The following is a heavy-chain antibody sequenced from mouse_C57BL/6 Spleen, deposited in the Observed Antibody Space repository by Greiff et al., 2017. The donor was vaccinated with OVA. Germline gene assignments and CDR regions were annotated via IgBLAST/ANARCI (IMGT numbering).Heavy chain of an antibody. CDR1: GYTFTSYW. V-gene: IGHV1-55*01. CDR3: ARGGFYGNYEYFDV. Sequence: VQLQQSGAELVKPGASVKMSCKASGYTFTSYWITWVKQRPGQGLAWIGDIYPGRGSTNYNEKFKSKATLTVDTSSSTAYMQLSSLTSEDSAVYYCARGGFYGNYEYFDVWGTGTTVTVAS. D-gene: IGHD2-1*01. CDR2: IYPGRGST. J-gene: IGHJ1*03.